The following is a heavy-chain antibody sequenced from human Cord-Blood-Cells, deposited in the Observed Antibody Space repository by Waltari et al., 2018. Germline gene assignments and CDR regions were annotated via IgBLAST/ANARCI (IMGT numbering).Heavy chain of an antibody. J-gene: IGHJ4*02. V-gene: IGHV3-9*01. Sequence: EVQLVESGGDLVQPGRSLRLSCAASGFTIDDYAMHWVRQAPGKGLEWVSGISWNSGSIGYADSVKCRFTISRDNAKNSLYLQMNSLRAEDTALYYCAKASMTTVTTFDYWGQGTLVTVSS. CDR2: ISWNSGSI. CDR1: GFTIDDYA. CDR3: AKASMTTVTTFDY. D-gene: IGHD4-17*01.